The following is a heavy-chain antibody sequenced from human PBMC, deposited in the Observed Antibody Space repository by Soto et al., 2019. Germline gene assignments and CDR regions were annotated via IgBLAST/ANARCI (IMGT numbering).Heavy chain of an antibody. J-gene: IGHJ3*02. D-gene: IGHD3-9*01. CDR1: GGSFSGYY. CDR2: INHSGST. V-gene: IGHV4-34*01. Sequence: SETLSLTCAVYGGSFSGYYWSWIRQPPGKGLEWIGEINHSGSTNYNPSLKSRVTISVDTSKNQFSLKLSSVTAADTAVYYCARGKKRRYFDWPHMGGAFDIWGQGTMVTVSS. CDR3: ARGKKRRYFDWPHMGGAFDI.